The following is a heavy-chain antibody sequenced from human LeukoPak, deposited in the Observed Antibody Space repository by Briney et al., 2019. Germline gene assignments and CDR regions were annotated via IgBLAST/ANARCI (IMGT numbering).Heavy chain of an antibody. CDR3: ARALGYCSSTSCPDY. V-gene: IGHV4-34*01. D-gene: IGHD2-2*01. CDR2: TNHSGST. CDR1: GGSFSGYY. Sequence: SETLSLTCAVYGGSFSGYYWSWIRQPPGKGLEWIGETNHSGSTNYNPSLRSRVTISVDTSKNQFSLKLSSVTAADTAVYYCARALGYCSSTSCPDYWGQGTLVTVSS. J-gene: IGHJ4*02.